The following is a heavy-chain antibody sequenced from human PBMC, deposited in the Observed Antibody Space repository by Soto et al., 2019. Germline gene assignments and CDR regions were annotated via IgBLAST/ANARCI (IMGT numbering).Heavy chain of an antibody. Sequence: QVQLQESGPGLVKPSETLSLTCTVSGGSVSSGSYYWSWIRQPPGKGLEWIGYIYYTGSTNYNPSLKSRVTISVDTSKSQFSLDLSSVTAAYTAVDYSASALDCSAGRCSFDPWGQATVVTFSS. CDR3: ASALDCSAGRCSFDP. V-gene: IGHV4-61*01. J-gene: IGHJ5*02. CDR1: GGSVSSGSYY. CDR2: IYYTGST. D-gene: IGHD2-15*01.